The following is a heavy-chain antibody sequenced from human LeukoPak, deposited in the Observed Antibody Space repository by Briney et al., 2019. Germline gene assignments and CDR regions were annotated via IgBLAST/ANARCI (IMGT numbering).Heavy chain of an antibody. Sequence: PSETLSLTCAVSGGSISSYYWSWIRQPAGKGLEWIGRIYTSGSTNYNPSLKSRVTMSVDTSKNQFSLKLSSVTAADTAVYYCARDLRGYAEGDWFDPWGQGTLVTVSS. CDR2: IYTSGST. CDR1: GGSISSYY. D-gene: IGHD5-12*01. V-gene: IGHV4-4*07. CDR3: ARDLRGYAEGDWFDP. J-gene: IGHJ5*02.